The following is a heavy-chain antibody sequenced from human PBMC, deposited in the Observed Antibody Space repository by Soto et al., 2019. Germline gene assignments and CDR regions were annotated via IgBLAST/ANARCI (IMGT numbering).Heavy chain of an antibody. D-gene: IGHD3-9*01. Sequence: SETLSLTCTVSGGSISSYYWSWIRQPPGKGLEWIGYIYYSGSTNYDPSLKSRVTISVDTSKNQFSLKLSSVTAADTAVYYCARAQMFDWLLYYFDYWGQGTLVTVS. V-gene: IGHV4-59*01. J-gene: IGHJ4*02. CDR3: ARAQMFDWLLYYFDY. CDR2: IYYSGST. CDR1: GGSISSYY.